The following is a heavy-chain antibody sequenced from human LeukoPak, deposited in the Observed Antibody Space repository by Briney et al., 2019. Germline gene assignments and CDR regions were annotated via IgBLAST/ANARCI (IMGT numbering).Heavy chain of an antibody. CDR3: AKDSFGYSYGYFDY. J-gene: IGHJ4*02. V-gene: IGHV3-9*01. D-gene: IGHD5-18*01. CDR2: ISWNSGSI. Sequence: GGSLRLSCAASGFTVSSNYMSWVRQAPGKGLEWVSGISWNSGSIGYADSVKGRFTISRDNAKNSLYLQMNSLRAEDTALYYCAKDSFGYSYGYFDYWGQGTLVTVSS. CDR1: GFTVSSNY.